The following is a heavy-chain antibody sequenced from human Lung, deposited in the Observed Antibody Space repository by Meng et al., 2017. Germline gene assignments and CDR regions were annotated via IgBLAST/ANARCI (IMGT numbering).Heavy chain of an antibody. J-gene: IGHJ4*02. CDR3: ARSQQWLDS. D-gene: IGHD6-19*01. CDR1: GDSVPSNSAS. CDR2: TYYRSKLYN. Sequence: QVHQQQSGPGLVKPSQTLSLTCAISGDSVPSNSASWNWIRQSPSRGLEWLGRTYYRSKLYNGYAVSVRSRITINPDTSKNQFSLQLNSVTPEDTAVYSCARSQQWLDSWGQGTLVTVSS. V-gene: IGHV6-1*01.